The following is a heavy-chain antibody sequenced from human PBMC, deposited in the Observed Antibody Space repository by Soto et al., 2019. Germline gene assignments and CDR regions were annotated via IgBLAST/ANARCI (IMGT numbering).Heavy chain of an antibody. J-gene: IGHJ6*02. Sequence: GASVKVSCKASGGTFSSYAISWVRQAPGQGLEWMGGIIPIFGTANYAQKFQGRVTITADESTSTAYMELSSLRSEDTAVYYCARDDIVVVTAAEYYYYYGMDVWGQGTTVTVSS. V-gene: IGHV1-69*13. D-gene: IGHD2-21*02. CDR2: IIPIFGTA. CDR3: ARDDIVVVTAAEYYYYYGMDV. CDR1: GGTFSSYA.